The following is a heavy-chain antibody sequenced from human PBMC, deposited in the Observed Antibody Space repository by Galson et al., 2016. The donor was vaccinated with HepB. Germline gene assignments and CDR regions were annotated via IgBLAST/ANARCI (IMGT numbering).Heavy chain of an antibody. V-gene: IGHV3-33*01. CDR2: IWYDGSDK. D-gene: IGHD3-3*01. CDR3: AREELEWRASSGMDA. CDR1: GFTFSSYG. Sequence: SLRLSCAASGFTFSSYGMHWVRQAPGKGLEWVAVIWYDGSDKYYADSVKGRFTISRDNSKNTLYLQMNSLRAEDTAVYYCAREELEWRASSGMDAWGQGTTVTVSS. J-gene: IGHJ6*02.